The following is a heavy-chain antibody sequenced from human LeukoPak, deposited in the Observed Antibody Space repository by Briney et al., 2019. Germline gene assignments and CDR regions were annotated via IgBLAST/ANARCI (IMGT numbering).Heavy chain of an antibody. V-gene: IGHV3-23*01. J-gene: IGHJ4*02. CDR1: GFTFSSYA. CDR3: AKFSAWPDFDY. Sequence: GGSLRLSCAASGFTFSSYAMSWVRQAPGKGLEWVLAISGSGGSTYYADSVRGRLTISRDNSKNTLYLQRNSLRAEDTAVYYCAKFSAWPDFDYWGQGTLVTVSS. D-gene: IGHD3-10*01. CDR2: ISGSGGST.